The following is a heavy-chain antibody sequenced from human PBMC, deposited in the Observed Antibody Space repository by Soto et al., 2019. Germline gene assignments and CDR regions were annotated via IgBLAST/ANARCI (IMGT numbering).Heavy chain of an antibody. Sequence: SGPTLVNPTQTLTLTCTFSGFSLSTGGMGVGWIRQPPGKALEWLALIYWDGDRRYRPSLMSRLTIAKDTSKKQVVLTKTNMDPVDTATYYCVHSRCGGDCLQSYSSHYYYGMDIWGQGTTVTVSS. CDR2: IYWDGDR. D-gene: IGHD2-21*02. CDR3: VHSRCGGDCLQSYSSHYYYGMDI. V-gene: IGHV2-5*02. CDR1: GFSLSTGGMG. J-gene: IGHJ6*02.